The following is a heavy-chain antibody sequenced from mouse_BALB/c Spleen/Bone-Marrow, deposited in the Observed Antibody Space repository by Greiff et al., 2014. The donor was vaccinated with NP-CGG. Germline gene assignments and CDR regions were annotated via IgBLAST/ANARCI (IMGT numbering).Heavy chain of an antibody. CDR3: ARSDGYRAMDY. Sequence: LQESGPELVKPGASVKISCKASGYAFSSSWMNWVKQRPGQGLEWIGRIFPGDGDTYYNGKFKGKATLTADKSSSTACMQLSSLTSVDSAVYFCARSDGYRAMDYWGQGTSVTVSS. CDR1: GYAFSSSW. V-gene: IGHV1-82*01. D-gene: IGHD2-3*01. CDR2: IFPGDGDT. J-gene: IGHJ4*01.